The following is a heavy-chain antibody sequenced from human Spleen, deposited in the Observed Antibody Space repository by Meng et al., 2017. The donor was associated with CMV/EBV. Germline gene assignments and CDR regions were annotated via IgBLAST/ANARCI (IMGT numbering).Heavy chain of an antibody. CDR2: INHSGST. Sequence: SETLSLTCAVYGGSFSGYHWSWIRQPPGKGLEWIGEINHSGSTNYNPSLKSRVTISVDTSKYQLSLKVTSVTAADTAVYYCARGEIVPDSYYYSYGMDVWGQGTAVTVSS. CDR3: ARGEIVPDSYYYSYGMDV. J-gene: IGHJ6*02. D-gene: IGHD2-15*01. CDR1: GGSFSGYH. V-gene: IGHV4-34*01.